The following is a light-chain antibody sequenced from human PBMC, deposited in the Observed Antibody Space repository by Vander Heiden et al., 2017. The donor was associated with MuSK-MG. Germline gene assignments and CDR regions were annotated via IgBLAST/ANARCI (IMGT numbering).Light chain of an antibody. J-gene: IGKJ2*01. Sequence: DIQMTQSPSSLSASVGDRVTITCRASQSISTNLNWYQQKPGKAPKFLIYAASTLQSGVPSRFSGSGSGTDFTLTISRLQPEDFATYYCQQSDSTPNTFGQGTKMEIK. V-gene: IGKV1-39*01. CDR3: QQSDSTPNT. CDR1: QSISTN. CDR2: AAS.